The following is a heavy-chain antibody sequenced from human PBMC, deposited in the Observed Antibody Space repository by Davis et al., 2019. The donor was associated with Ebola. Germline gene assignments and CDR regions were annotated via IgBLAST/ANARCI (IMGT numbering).Heavy chain of an antibody. Sequence: SVKVSCKTSGGSFSSHPISWVRQAPRQGLEWMGGIIPIFDTPHYAQKFQGRITITADASTSTAYMELSSLRSEDTATYFCARYFDGGNYYFDSWGPGTPVTVSS. CDR2: IIPIFDTP. V-gene: IGHV1-69*13. J-gene: IGHJ4*02. CDR3: ARYFDGGNYYFDS. D-gene: IGHD3-9*01. CDR1: GGSFSSHP.